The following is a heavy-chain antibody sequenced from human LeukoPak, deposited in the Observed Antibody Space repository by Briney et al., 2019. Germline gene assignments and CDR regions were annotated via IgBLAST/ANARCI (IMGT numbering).Heavy chain of an antibody. J-gene: IGHJ5*02. D-gene: IGHD3-3*01. CDR1: GYTFTSYY. Sequence: ASVKVSCKASGYTFTSYYMHWVRQAPGQGLEWMGIINPSGGSTSYAQKFQGRVTMTRDTSTSTVYMELSSLRSEDTAVYHCARGSKSPIFVVVIHRDWFDPWGQGTLVTVSS. CDR3: ARGSKSPIFVVVIHRDWFDP. CDR2: INPSGGST. V-gene: IGHV1-46*01.